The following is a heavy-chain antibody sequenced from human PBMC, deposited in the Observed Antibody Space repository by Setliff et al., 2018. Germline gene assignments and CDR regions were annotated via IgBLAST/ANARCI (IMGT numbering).Heavy chain of an antibody. J-gene: IGHJ4*02. Sequence: AGGSLRLSCAASGFTFSTYAMSWVRPAPGKGLEWVSTIYSGDRDTFYTDSVKGRFTIFRDGSKNTLYLQMTSLRAEDTAVYYCAKTQLELRWGFESWGQGTLVTVSS. CDR3: AKTQLELRWGFES. V-gene: IGHV3-23*03. CDR1: GFTFSTYA. CDR2: IYSGDRDT. D-gene: IGHD1-7*01.